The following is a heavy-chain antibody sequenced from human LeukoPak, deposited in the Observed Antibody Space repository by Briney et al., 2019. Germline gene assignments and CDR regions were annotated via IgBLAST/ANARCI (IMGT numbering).Heavy chain of an antibody. CDR2: IYYSGST. CDR1: GGSISSSSYY. D-gene: IGHD3-3*01. V-gene: IGHV4-39*07. CDR3: ARVSGVRFLEWLPYYFDY. J-gene: IGHJ4*02. Sequence: SETLSLTCTVSGGSISSSSYYWGWIRQPPRKGLEWIGSIYYSGSTYYNPSLKSRVTISVDTSKNQFSLKLSSVTAADTAVYYCARVSGVRFLEWLPYYFDYWGRGTLVTVSS.